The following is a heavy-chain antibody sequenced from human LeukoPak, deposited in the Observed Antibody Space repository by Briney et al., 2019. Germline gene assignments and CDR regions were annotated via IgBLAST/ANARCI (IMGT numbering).Heavy chain of an antibody. CDR1: GGSISSSSYY. CDR3: ARHHETAAIPYPFDY. CDR2: IYYSGST. J-gene: IGHJ4*02. Sequence: SETLSLTCTVSGGSISSSSYYWGWIRQPPGKGLEWIGSIYYSGSTYYNPSLKSRVTISVDTSKNQFSLKLSSVTAADTAVYYCARHHETAAIPYPFDYWGQGTLVTVSS. D-gene: IGHD2-2*02. V-gene: IGHV4-39*01.